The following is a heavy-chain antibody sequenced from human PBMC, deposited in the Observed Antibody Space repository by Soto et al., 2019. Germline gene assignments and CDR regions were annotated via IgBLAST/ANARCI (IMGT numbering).Heavy chain of an antibody. CDR2: IIPICGTA. CDR1: GGTFSSYA. CDR3: ARNNCGDYCYGTAV. V-gene: IGHV1-69*01. J-gene: IGHJ6*02. D-gene: IGHD1-1*01. Sequence: QVQLVQSGAEVKKPGSSVKVSCKASGGTFSSYAISWVRQAPGQGLEWMGGIIPICGTANYAQKFHGRVTSTADESTSTAYMELGSLISEDTAVYDCARNNCGDYCYGTAVWGQETTVTVS.